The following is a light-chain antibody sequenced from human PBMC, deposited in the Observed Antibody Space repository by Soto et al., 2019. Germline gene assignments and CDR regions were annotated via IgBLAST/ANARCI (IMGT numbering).Light chain of an antibody. CDR2: GTS. CDR3: QHYGMSPQT. J-gene: IGKJ1*01. CDR1: QTITTNH. V-gene: IGKV3-20*01. Sequence: EIVLTQSPGTLSLSPGERATLSCRASQTITTNHLAWYQKKPGQTPRLLIYGTSSRATGIPDRFSGSGSGTDFTLTISRLEPEDFAVYYRQHYGMSPQTFGQGTKVEV.